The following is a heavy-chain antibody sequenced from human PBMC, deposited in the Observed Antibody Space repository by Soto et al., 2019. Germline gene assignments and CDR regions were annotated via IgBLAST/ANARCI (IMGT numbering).Heavy chain of an antibody. CDR1: GGSFSGYY. J-gene: IGHJ4*02. D-gene: IGHD3-3*01. V-gene: IGHV4-34*01. CDR2: INHSGST. Sequence: QVQLQQWGAGLLKPSETLSLTCAVYGGSFSGYYWSWIRQPPGKGLEWIGEINHSGSTNYNPSLKSRVTISVDTSKNQFALKLSSVTAADTAVYYCARGEGGYYREFDYWGQGTLVTVSS. CDR3: ARGEGGYYREFDY.